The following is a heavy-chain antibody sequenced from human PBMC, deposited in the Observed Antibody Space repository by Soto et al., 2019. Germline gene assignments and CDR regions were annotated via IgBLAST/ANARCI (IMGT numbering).Heavy chain of an antibody. Sequence: EGSLRLSCAASGFTFSSYGMHWVRQAPGKGLEWVAVIWYDGSNKYYADSVKGRFTISRDNSKNTLYLQMNSLRAEDTAVYYFAGCISGDDYDYRYGMAVWGQGTTVTVSS. CDR2: IWYDGSNK. V-gene: IGHV3-33*01. D-gene: IGHD1-20*01. CDR3: AGCISGDDYDYRYGMAV. CDR1: GFTFSSYG. J-gene: IGHJ6*02.